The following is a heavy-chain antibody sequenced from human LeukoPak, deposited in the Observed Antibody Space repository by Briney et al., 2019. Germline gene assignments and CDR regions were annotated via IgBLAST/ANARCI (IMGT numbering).Heavy chain of an antibody. D-gene: IGHD6-13*01. V-gene: IGHV4-59*01. CDR2: IYYSGNT. J-gene: IGHJ5*02. CDR3: ATVQGQQLVEWFDP. CDR1: GGSISTYY. Sequence: TSETLSVTCTVSGGSISTYYWSWIRQPPGKGLEWIGDIYYSGNTRYNPSLKSRGTISVDASKNQYFLKVSSVTAADTAVYYCATVQGQQLVEWFDPWGQGTLVTVSS.